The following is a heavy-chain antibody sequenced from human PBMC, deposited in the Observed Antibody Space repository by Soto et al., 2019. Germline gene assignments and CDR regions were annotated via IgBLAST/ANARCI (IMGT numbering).Heavy chain of an antibody. J-gene: IGHJ4*02. CDR1: GFTFSSYW. CDR3: ARLLWYSSGWYEVWLRSLVTFDY. CDR2: IKQDGSEK. V-gene: IGHV3-7*05. D-gene: IGHD6-19*01. Sequence: PGGSLRLSCAASGFTFSSYWMSWVRQAPGKGLERVANIKQDGSEKYYVDSVKGRFTISRDNAKSISTAYLQWSSLKVSDIAMYYCARLLWYSSGWYEVWLRSLVTFDYWGQGTLVTVSS.